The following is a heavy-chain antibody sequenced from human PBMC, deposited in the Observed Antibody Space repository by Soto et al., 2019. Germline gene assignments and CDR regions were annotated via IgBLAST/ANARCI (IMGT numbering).Heavy chain of an antibody. CDR3: ATVSTGDYYDSSGYYYPHDAFDI. V-gene: IGHV1-24*01. D-gene: IGHD3-22*01. Sequence: ASVKVSCKVSGYTLTELSMHWVRQAPGKGLEWMGGFDPEDGETIYAQKFQGRVTMTEDTSTDTAYMELSSLRSEDTAVYYCATVSTGDYYDSSGYYYPHDAFDIWGQGKMVTVSS. CDR1: GYTLTELS. J-gene: IGHJ3*02. CDR2: FDPEDGET.